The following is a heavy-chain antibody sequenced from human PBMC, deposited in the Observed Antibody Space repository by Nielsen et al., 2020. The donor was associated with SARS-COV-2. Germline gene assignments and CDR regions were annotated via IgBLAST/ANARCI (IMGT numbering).Heavy chain of an antibody. CDR2: INSDGSST. J-gene: IGHJ4*02. Sequence: GGSLRLSCAASGFTFSSYWMHWVRQAPGKGLVWVSRINSDGSSTSYADSVKGRFTISRDNSKNTLYLQMNSLRAEDTAVYYCARLPQNRQGALWGQGTLVTVSS. V-gene: IGHV3-74*01. CDR3: ARLPQNRQGAL. D-gene: IGHD4/OR15-4a*01. CDR1: GFTFSSYW.